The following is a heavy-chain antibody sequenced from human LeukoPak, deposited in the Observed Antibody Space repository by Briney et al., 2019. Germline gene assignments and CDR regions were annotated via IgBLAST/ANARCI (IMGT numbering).Heavy chain of an antibody. J-gene: IGHJ4*02. Sequence: SETLSLTCAVYGGSFSGYYWSWIRQPPGKGLEWIGEINHSGSTNYNPSLKSRVTISVDTSKNQFSLKLSSVTAADTAVYYCARKEGRYYYDSSGYIDYWGQGTLVTVSS. CDR2: INHSGST. V-gene: IGHV4-34*01. CDR3: ARKEGRYYYDSSGYIDY. D-gene: IGHD3-22*01. CDR1: GGSFSGYY.